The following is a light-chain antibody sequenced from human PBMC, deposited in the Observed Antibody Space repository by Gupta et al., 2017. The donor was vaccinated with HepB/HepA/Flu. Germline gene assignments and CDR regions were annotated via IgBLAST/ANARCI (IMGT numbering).Light chain of an antibody. CDR1: SSNIGTNT. V-gene: IGLV1-44*01. Sequence: QSVLTQPPSASGTPGQRVTISCSGSSSNIGTNTVNWYQQLPGTAPKLLIYHNNQRPAGVPARFSGSKSGTSASLAISGLQAEDEADYYCAAWDASLNGVVFGGGTKLTVL. CDR2: HNN. CDR3: AAWDASLNGVV. J-gene: IGLJ2*01.